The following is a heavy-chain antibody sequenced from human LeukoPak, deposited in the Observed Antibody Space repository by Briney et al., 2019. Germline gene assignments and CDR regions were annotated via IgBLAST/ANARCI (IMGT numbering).Heavy chain of an antibody. V-gene: IGHV4-31*03. CDR3: ARSGPITMIVVVNQAEYFQH. Sequence: SETLSLTCTVSGGSISSGGYYWSWIRQHPGKGLEWIGYIYYSGSTYYNPSLKSRVTISVDTSKNQFSLKLSSVTAADTAVYYCARSGPITMIVVVNQAEYFQHWGQGTLVTVSS. CDR1: GGSISSGGYY. CDR2: IYYSGST. D-gene: IGHD3-22*01. J-gene: IGHJ1*01.